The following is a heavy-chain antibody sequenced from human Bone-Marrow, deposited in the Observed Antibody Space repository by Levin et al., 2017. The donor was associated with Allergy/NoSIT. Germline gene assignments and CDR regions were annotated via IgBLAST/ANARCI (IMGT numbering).Heavy chain of an antibody. D-gene: IGHD2-2*01. CDR3: ARRKGVSAETSPQCLDN. V-gene: IGHV1-8*01. CDR2: MNPISGNT. J-gene: IGHJ4*02. Sequence: GESLKISCKASGYTFTSFDINWVRQATGQGLEWMGWMNPISGNTGYTQKFQGRVTMTRDNSISTAYMELSSLRSEDTAIYYCARRKGVSAETSPQCLDNWGQGTLVTVSS. CDR1: GYTFTSFD.